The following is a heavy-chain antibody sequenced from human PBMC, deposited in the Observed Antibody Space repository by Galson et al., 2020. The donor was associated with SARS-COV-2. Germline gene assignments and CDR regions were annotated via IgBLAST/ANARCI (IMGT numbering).Heavy chain of an antibody. CDR1: GYSFTSYW. CDR3: ARSLYGVPAALLLNWFDP. Sequence: GESLKISCKGSGYSFTSYWISWVRQMPGKGLEWVGRIDPSDSYTNYSPSFQGHVTISADKSISTAYLQWSSLKASDTAMYYCARSLYGVPAALLLNWFDPWGQGTLVTVSS. J-gene: IGHJ5*02. V-gene: IGHV5-10-1*01. CDR2: IDPSDSYT. D-gene: IGHD2-2*01.